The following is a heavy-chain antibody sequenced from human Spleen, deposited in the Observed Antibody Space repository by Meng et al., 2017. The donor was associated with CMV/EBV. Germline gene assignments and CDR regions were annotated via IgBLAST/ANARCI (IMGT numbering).Heavy chain of an antibody. V-gene: IGHV1-2*02. CDR3: ARELTTSRGMDV. J-gene: IGHJ6*02. CDR2: MNPNSGGT. D-gene: IGHD4-11*01. CDR1: GYTFTTYD. Sequence: ASVKVSCKASGYTFTTYDIHWVRQATGQGLEWMGWMNPNSGGTNYAQKFQGRVTMTRDTSISTAYMELSRLRSDDTAVYYCARELTTSRGMDVWGQGTTVTSP.